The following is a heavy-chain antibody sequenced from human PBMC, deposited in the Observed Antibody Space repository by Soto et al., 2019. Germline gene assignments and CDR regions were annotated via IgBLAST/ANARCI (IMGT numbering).Heavy chain of an antibody. CDR1: GGSFSGYY. CDR3: ARGRLRYFDWSRLHDY. V-gene: IGHV4-34*01. Sequence: SETLSLTCAVYGGSFSGYYWGWIRQPPGKGLEWIGEINHSGSTNYNPSLKSRVTISVDTSKNQFSLKLSPVTAADTAVYYCARGRLRYFDWSRLHDYWGQGTLVTVSS. D-gene: IGHD3-9*01. CDR2: INHSGST. J-gene: IGHJ4*02.